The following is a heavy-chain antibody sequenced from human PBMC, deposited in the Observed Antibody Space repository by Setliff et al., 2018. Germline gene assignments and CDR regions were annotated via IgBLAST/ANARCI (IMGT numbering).Heavy chain of an antibody. CDR1: GDSISSRPFY. Sequence: SETLSLTCTVSGDSISSRPFYWGWFRQPAGKELEWIGQIYTSWSTIYNPSLKSRVTILLDTSKNQFSLNLSSVTATDTAVYYCARAISGWYSAYYYYMDVWGKGTTVTVSS. V-gene: IGHV4-61*09. J-gene: IGHJ6*03. D-gene: IGHD6-19*01. CDR3: ARAISGWYSAYYYYMDV. CDR2: IYTSWST.